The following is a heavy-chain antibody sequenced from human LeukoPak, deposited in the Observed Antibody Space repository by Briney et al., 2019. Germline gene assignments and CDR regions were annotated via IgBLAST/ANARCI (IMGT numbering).Heavy chain of an antibody. V-gene: IGHV1-3*01. Sequence: ASVNVSCKASGYTFTSYAMHWVRQAPGQRLEWMGWINAGNGNTKYSQKFQGRVTITRETAASTAYMELRSLRSEDTAVYYCARALWFGELLTQDNWFDPWGQGTLVTVSS. CDR1: GYTFTSYA. CDR2: INAGNGNT. CDR3: ARALWFGELLTQDNWFDP. D-gene: IGHD3-10*01. J-gene: IGHJ5*02.